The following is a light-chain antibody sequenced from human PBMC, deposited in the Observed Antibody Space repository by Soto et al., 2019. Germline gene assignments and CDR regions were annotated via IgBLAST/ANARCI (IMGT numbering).Light chain of an antibody. CDR3: SSYSSSSTVV. V-gene: IGLV2-14*03. J-gene: IGLJ2*01. CDR1: SSDVGDYDY. Sequence: QSALTQPASVSGSPGQSITISCTGTSSDVGDYDYVSWYQQHPGKAPKLVIYDVSNRPSGVSNRFSGSKSGNTASLTISGFQAEDEADYHCSSYSSSSTVVFGEGTKLTVL. CDR2: DVS.